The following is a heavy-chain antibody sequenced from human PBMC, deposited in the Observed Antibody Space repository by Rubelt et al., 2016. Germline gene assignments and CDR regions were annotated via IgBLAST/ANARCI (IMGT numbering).Heavy chain of an antibody. CDR3: AREGDYYYGMDV. V-gene: IGHV1-2*06. Sequence: QVQLVQSGAEVKKPGASVKVSCKASGYTFTSYGISWVRQAPGQGLEWMGRISPNSGGTNYAQKCQGRGTMTRETAISTAYMELSRLRSDDTAVYYCAREGDYYYGMDVWGQGTTVTVSS. D-gene: IGHD3-16*01. J-gene: IGHJ6*02. CDR2: ISPNSGGT. CDR1: GYTFTSYG.